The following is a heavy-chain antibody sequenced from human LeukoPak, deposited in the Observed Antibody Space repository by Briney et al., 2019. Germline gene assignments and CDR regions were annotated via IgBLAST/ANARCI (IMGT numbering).Heavy chain of an antibody. CDR1: GYTFTGYY. D-gene: IGHD2-2*01. V-gene: IGHV1-2*02. CDR3: ARDHCSSTSCSIFDY. CDR2: INPNSGGT. Sequence: ASVKVSCKASGYTFTGYYMHWVRQAPGHGLEWMGWINPNSGGTNYAQKFQGRVTMTRDTSISTAYMELSRLRSDDTAVYYCARDHCSSTSCSIFDYWGQGTLVTVSS. J-gene: IGHJ4*02.